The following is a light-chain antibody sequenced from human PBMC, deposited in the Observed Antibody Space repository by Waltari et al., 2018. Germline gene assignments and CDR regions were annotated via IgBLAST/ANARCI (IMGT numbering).Light chain of an antibody. CDR2: GAS. J-gene: IGKJ1*01. CDR3: QQSYGTPRT. V-gene: IGKV1-39*01. Sequence: DIQMTQSPSSLSASVGDRVTIPCPASQNISNYLIWYHQKPGKAPKFLMFGASSLQSGVPSRFSGSGSGTDFTLTISSLQPEDFATYYCQQSYGTPRTFGQGTKVEI. CDR1: QNISNY.